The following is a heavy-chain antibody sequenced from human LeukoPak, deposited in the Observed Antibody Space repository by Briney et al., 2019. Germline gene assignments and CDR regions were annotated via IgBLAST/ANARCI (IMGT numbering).Heavy chain of an antibody. Sequence: GGSLRLSCAASGFTFSSYGMHWVRQAPGKGLEWVAVIWYDGTNKYFADSVNGRFTISRDNSKNTLSLQMNSLRVEDTAVYFCVMTPNWNFFDYWGQGTLVTVSS. CDR1: GFTFSSYG. J-gene: IGHJ4*02. CDR2: IWYDGTNK. D-gene: IGHD1-1*01. V-gene: IGHV3-33*01. CDR3: VMTPNWNFFDY.